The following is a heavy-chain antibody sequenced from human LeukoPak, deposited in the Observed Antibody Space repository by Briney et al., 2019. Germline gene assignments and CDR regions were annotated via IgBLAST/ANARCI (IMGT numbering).Heavy chain of an antibody. D-gene: IGHD3-10*01. Sequence: GLPLHSSSKGSGFGFTSFCIGWAGPVPGKGREWMGMIFPADSHTRYSPSLQDQITISADKSISSAHLQLSSLKASDTAKYYCARLRNNIVRGSEDYYSDYWGQGTLVTAPS. V-gene: IGHV5-51*01. J-gene: IGHJ4*02. CDR2: IFPADSHT. CDR1: GFGFTSFC. CDR3: ARLRNNIVRGSEDYYSDY.